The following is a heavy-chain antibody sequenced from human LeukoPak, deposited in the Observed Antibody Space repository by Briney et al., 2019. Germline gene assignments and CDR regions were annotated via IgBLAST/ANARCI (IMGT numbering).Heavy chain of an antibody. CDR2: MNPNTGNT. J-gene: IGHJ4*02. CDR3: ARGASSYYDSSDYFDY. V-gene: IGHV1-8*03. CDR1: GYTFTSYD. D-gene: IGHD3-22*01. Sequence: ASVKVSCKASGYTFTSYDINWVRQASGQGLEWMGWMNPNTGNTGYAQKFQGRVTITRNTSISTVYMELSSLRSEDTAVYYCARGASSYYDSSDYFDYWGQGTLVTVSS.